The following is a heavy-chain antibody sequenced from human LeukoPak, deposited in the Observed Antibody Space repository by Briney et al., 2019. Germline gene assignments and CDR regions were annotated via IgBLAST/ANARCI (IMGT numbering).Heavy chain of an antibody. D-gene: IGHD6-6*01. J-gene: IGHJ4*02. V-gene: IGHV3-21*01. CDR3: ARDTAARRPFDY. Sequence: GGSLRLSCAASGFTFSSYSMNWVRQAPGKGLEWVSSISSSSSYIYYADSVKGRFTISRDNAKNSLYLQMNSLRAEDTAVYYCARDTAARRPFDYWGQGVLVTVSS. CDR2: ISSSSSYI. CDR1: GFTFSSYS.